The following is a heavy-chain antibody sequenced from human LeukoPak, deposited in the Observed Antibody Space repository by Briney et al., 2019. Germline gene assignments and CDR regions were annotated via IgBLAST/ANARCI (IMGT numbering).Heavy chain of an antibody. CDR1: GFTFSSYG. Sequence: SGGSLRLSCAASGFTFSSYGMHWVRQAPGKGLEWVAVIWYDGSNKYNADSVKGRFTISRDNSKNTLYLQMNSLRAEDTAVYYCARISTFTTRYCSGGSCYGSDYYYYGMDVWGQGTTVTVSS. CDR3: ARISTFTTRYCSGGSCYGSDYYYYGMDV. D-gene: IGHD2-15*01. V-gene: IGHV3-33*01. J-gene: IGHJ6*02. CDR2: IWYDGSNK.